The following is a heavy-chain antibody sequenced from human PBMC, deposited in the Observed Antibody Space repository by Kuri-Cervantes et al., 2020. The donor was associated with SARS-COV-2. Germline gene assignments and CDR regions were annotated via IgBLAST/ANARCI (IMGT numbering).Heavy chain of an antibody. V-gene: IGHV3-7*05. Sequence: ETLSLTCAASGSTFSSYWMSWVRQAPGKGLEWVANIKQDGSEKYYVDSVKGRFTISRDNAKNSLYLQMNSLRAEDTAVYYCATGVRGYSYGPDYWGQGTLVTVSS. CDR2: IKQDGSEK. CDR3: ATGVRGYSYGPDY. D-gene: IGHD5-18*01. CDR1: GSTFSSYW. J-gene: IGHJ4*02.